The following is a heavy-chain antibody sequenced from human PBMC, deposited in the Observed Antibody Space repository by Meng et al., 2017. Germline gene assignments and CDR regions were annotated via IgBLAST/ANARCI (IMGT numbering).Heavy chain of an antibody. Sequence: VQLVLSAAEGKKHGPSVTVSCKASGYSYNSYGISWGRQPHGHGLEWKGWISAYNGNTNYAQKLQGRVTMTIDTATCTAYLELRSLSSDATAAYYCARDNEGDFDWLLSFDYWGQGTLVTVSS. CDR1: GYSYNSYG. J-gene: IGHJ4*02. V-gene: IGHV1-18*01. D-gene: IGHD3-9*01. CDR3: ARDNEGDFDWLLSFDY. CDR2: ISAYNGNT.